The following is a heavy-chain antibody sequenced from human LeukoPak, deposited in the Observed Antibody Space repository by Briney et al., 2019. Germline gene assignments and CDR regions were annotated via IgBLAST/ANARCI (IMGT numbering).Heavy chain of an antibody. J-gene: IGHJ4*02. CDR2: IIPIFGTA. V-gene: IGHV1-69*13. CDR3: ARSPGIAAAGTSLDY. CDR1: GGTFSSYA. D-gene: IGHD6-13*01. Sequence: EASVKVSCKASGGTFSSYAISWVRQAPGQGLEWTGGIIPIFGTANYAQKFQGRVTITADESTSTAYMELSSLRSEDTAVYYCARSPGIAAAGTSLDYWGQGTLVTVSS.